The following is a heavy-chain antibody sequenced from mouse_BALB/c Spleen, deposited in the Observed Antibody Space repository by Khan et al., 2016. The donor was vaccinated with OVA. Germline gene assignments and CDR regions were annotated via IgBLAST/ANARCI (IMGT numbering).Heavy chain of an antibody. CDR2: IYPGNSDI. D-gene: IGHD2-1*01. J-gene: IGHJ2*01. V-gene: IGHV1-5*01. CDR1: GYTFTSYW. Sequence: VQLQQSGTVLARPGASVKMSCKASGYTFTSYWMHWVKQRPGQGLEWIGAIYPGNSDINYNQKFKGKAKLTAVTSTSTAYMELNSLTNEDSAVYYGTRDGVGNYAGWDYWGQGTTLTVSS. CDR3: TRDGVGNYAGWDY.